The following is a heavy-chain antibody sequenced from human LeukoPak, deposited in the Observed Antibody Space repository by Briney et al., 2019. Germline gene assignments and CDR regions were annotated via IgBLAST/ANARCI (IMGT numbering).Heavy chain of an antibody. J-gene: IGHJ6*02. D-gene: IGHD6-13*01. Sequence: SETLSLTCTVSGGSVSSGSYYWSWIRQPPGKGLEWIGYIYYSGGTNYNPSLKSRVTISVDTSKNQFSLKLSSVTAADTAVYYCARYRGSWYLYYGMDVWGRGTTVTVSS. CDR2: IYYSGGT. CDR3: ARYRGSWYLYYGMDV. CDR1: GGSVSSGSYY. V-gene: IGHV4-61*01.